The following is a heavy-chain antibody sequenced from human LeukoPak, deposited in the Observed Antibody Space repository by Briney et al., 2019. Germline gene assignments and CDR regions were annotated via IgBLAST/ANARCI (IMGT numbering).Heavy chain of an antibody. CDR1: RGSISSSDYY. V-gene: IGHV4-39*01. D-gene: IGHD1-26*01. J-gene: IGHJ4*02. CDR3: TRHGRGGTDY. CDR2: ISYTGST. Sequence: PSETLSLTCTVSRGSISSSDYYWGWIRQPPGKGLEWIGIISYTGSTYYNTSLKSRVTISLDTSKNQFSLKLTSVTAADTALYYCTRHGRGGTDYRGQGTLVTVSS.